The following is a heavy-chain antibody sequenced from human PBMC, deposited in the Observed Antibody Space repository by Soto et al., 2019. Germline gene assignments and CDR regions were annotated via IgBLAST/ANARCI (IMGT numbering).Heavy chain of an antibody. D-gene: IGHD5-12*01. CDR2: INPNGGAT. CDR3: ARESGGATATLDYYYFYMDV. J-gene: IGHJ6*03. CDR1: GDSFSAYY. V-gene: IGHV1-2*02. Sequence: ASVKVSCXTSGDSFSAYYLHWVRQAPGQGLEWLGWINPNGGATKYAQKFRGRVAMTRDTSIRTAYLELTSLRSDDTAIYYCARESGGATATLDYYYFYMDVWGKGTTVTVSS.